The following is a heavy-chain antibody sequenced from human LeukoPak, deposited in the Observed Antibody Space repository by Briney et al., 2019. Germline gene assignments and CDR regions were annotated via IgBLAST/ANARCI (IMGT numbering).Heavy chain of an antibody. CDR2: MNPNSGNT. D-gene: IGHD5-24*01. J-gene: IGHJ4*02. Sequence: ASMKVSCKASGYTFTSYDINWVRQATGQGLEWMGWMNPNSGNTGYAQKFQGRVTMTRNTSISTAYMELSSLRSEDTAVYYCARGRRWLQLFSYYFDYWGQGTLVTVSS. CDR3: ARGRRWLQLFSYYFDY. V-gene: IGHV1-8*01. CDR1: GYTFTSYD.